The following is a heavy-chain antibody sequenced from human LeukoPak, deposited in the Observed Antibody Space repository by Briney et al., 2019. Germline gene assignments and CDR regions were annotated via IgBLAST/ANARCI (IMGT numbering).Heavy chain of an antibody. V-gene: IGHV3-15*01. J-gene: IGHJ4*02. D-gene: IGHD3-10*01. Sequence: PGRSLRLSCAASGFTFSNAWMSWVRQAPGKGLEWVGRIKSKTDGGTTDYAAPVKGRFTISRDNPKNTLYLQMNSLRAEDTAVYYCAKGGLVLRGTKRGYFDYRGQGTLVTVSS. CDR2: IKSKTDGGTT. CDR1: GFTFSNAW. CDR3: AKGGLVLRGTKRGYFDY.